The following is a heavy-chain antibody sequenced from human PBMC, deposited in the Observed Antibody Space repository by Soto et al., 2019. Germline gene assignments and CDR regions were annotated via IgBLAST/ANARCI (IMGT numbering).Heavy chain of an antibody. D-gene: IGHD6-19*01. V-gene: IGHV1-46*01. CDR2: INPSGGST. Sequence: ASVKVSCKASGYTFTSYYMHWVRQAPGQGLEWMGIINPSGGSTTYAQKFQGRVTMTRDTSTSTVYMELSSLRSEDTAVYYCARVRRAVQSNRWGRFDPWGQGTLVTVSS. CDR3: ARVRRAVQSNRWGRFDP. CDR1: GYTFTSYY. J-gene: IGHJ5*02.